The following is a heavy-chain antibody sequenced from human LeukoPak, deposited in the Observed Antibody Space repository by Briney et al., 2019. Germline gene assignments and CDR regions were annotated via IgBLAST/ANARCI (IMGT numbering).Heavy chain of an antibody. Sequence: PSETLSLTCTVSGGSISSYYWSWIRQPPGKGLEWIGYIYYSGSTNYNPSLKSRVTISVDTSKNQFFLKLSSVTAADTAVYYCAREGLVSDAFDIWGQGTMVTVSS. D-gene: IGHD5/OR15-5a*01. J-gene: IGHJ3*02. CDR2: IYYSGST. CDR3: AREGLVSDAFDI. V-gene: IGHV4-59*01. CDR1: GGSISSYY.